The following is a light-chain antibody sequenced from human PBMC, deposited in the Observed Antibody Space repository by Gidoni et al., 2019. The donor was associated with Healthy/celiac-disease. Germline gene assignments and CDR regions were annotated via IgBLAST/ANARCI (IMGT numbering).Light chain of an antibody. V-gene: IGLV1-47*01. J-gene: IGLJ3*02. Sequence: QSVLTQPPSASGTPGQGVTISCSGSSSNIGSNYVYWYQQLPGTAPKLLIYRNNQRPSGVPDRFSVSKSGTSASLAISGLRSEDEADYYCAAWDDSLSGEVFGGGTKLTVL. CDR2: RNN. CDR1: SSNIGSNY. CDR3: AAWDDSLSGEV.